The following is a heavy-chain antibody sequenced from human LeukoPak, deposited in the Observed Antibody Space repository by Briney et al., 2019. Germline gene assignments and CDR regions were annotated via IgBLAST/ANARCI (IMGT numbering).Heavy chain of an antibody. CDR3: ARDVDCSSTSCLSWFDP. CDR1: GYTFTSYG. V-gene: IGHV1-18*01. D-gene: IGHD2-2*01. CDR2: ISAYNGNT. Sequence: GASVKVSCKASGYTFTSYGISWVRQAPGQGLEWMGWISAYNGNTNYAQKLQGRVTMTTDTSTSTAYMELRSLRSEDTAVYYCARDVDCSSTSCLSWFDPWGQGTLVTVSS. J-gene: IGHJ5*02.